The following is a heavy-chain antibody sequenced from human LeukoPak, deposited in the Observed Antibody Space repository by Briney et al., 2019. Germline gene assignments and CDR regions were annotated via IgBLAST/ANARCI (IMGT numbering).Heavy chain of an antibody. D-gene: IGHD6-13*01. CDR3: ARVLVPHISSTVPYSSSHNWFDP. J-gene: IGHJ5*02. CDR1: GGSISSHY. CDR2: IYYSGST. Sequence: SETLSLTCTVSGGSISSHYWSWIRQPPGKGLEWIGYIYYSGSTNYNPSLKSRVTISVDTSKNQFSLKLSSVTAADTAVYYCARVLVPHISSTVPYSSSHNWFDPWGQGTLVTVSS. V-gene: IGHV4-59*11.